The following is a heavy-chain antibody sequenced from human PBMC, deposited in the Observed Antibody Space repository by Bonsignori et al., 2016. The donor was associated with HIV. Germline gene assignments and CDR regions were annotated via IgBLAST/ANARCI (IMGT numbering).Heavy chain of an antibody. D-gene: IGHD3-22*01. CDR3: ARFDNDSSGSYPYYFDY. J-gene: IGHJ4*02. CDR2: INHSGST. Sequence: WIRQPPGKGLEWIGEINHSGSTNYNPSLKSRVTISVDTSKNQFSLKLSSVTAADTAVYYCARFDNDSSGSYPYYFDYWGQGTLVTVSS. V-gene: IGHV4-34*01.